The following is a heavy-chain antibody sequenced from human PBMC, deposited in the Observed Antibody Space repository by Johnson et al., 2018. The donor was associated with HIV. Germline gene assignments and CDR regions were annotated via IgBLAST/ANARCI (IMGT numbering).Heavy chain of an antibody. J-gene: IGHJ3*02. Sequence: VQLVESGGGVVQPGGSLRLSCAASGFTFNTYGMDWVRQAPGKGLEWVANIKQDGSEKHYVDSVKVRFDISRDNAKNTLYLQMNSLRAEDTAVYYCARDIGIAARRLNAFDIWGQGTMVTVSS. D-gene: IGHD6-6*01. CDR1: GFTFNTYG. CDR2: IKQDGSEK. V-gene: IGHV3-7*01. CDR3: ARDIGIAARRLNAFDI.